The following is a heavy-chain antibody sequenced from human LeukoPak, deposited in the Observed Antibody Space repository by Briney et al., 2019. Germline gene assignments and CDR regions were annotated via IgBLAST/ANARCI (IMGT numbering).Heavy chain of an antibody. CDR2: INPYSGTT. Sequence: ASVKVSCKASGYTFTDYYIHWVRQAPRQGLEWMGWINPYSGTTNYAQNFQGRLTVTTDTAITTAYMELSSLTSDDTAIYYCARSIVVVPATMYYYGMDVWGQGTTVTVSS. J-gene: IGHJ6*02. D-gene: IGHD2-2*01. CDR1: GYTFTDYY. CDR3: ARSIVVVPATMYYYGMDV. V-gene: IGHV1-2*02.